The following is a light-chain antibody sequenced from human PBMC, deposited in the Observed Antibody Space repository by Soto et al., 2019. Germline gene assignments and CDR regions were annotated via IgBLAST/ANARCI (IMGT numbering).Light chain of an antibody. Sequence: EIVLTQSPGTLPLSPGESATLSCRASQRVSSSYLAWYQQKPGQSPRLLIYGASSRATGIPDRFSGSGSGTEFTLTIRRLEPEDFAVYFCQQYGSSPFTFGGGTKVDIK. J-gene: IGKJ4*01. CDR2: GAS. V-gene: IGKV3-20*01. CDR3: QQYGSSPFT. CDR1: QRVSSSY.